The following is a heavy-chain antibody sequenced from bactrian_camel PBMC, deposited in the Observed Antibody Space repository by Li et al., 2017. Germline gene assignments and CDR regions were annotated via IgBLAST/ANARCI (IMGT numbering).Heavy chain of an antibody. CDR3: AASRGVASLSAMTYAY. CDR2: INTRYGSL. D-gene: IGHD1*01. Sequence: QLVESGGGSVQAGGSMRLSCAVSGDTASVHYMAWFRQAPGKEREGVARINTRYGSLYYADSVKGRFTISQGNSKNSLYLQMNSLKPEDTAMYYCAASRGVASLSAMTYAYWGQGTQVTVS. J-gene: IGHJ4*01. CDR1: GDTASVHY. V-gene: IGHV3S28*01.